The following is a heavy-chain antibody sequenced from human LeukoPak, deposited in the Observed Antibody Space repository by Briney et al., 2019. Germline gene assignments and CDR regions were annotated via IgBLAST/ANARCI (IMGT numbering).Heavy chain of an antibody. CDR2: IYYSGST. CDR1: GGSISSSSYY. J-gene: IGHJ4*02. V-gene: IGHV4-30-4*08. D-gene: IGHD3-22*01. Sequence: SETLSLTCTVSGGSISSSSYYWGWIRQPPGKGLEWIGYIYYSGSTYYNPSLKSRVTISVDTSKNQFSLKLSSVTAADTAVYYCARGAPEDYYDSSGPFDYWGQGTLSPSPQ. CDR3: ARGAPEDYYDSSGPFDY.